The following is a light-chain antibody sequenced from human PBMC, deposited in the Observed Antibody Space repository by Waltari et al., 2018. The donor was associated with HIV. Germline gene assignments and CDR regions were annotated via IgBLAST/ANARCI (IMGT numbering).Light chain of an antibody. J-gene: IGLJ3*02. CDR2: DVT. CDR1: SSDVGGYNY. Sequence: QSALTQPASVSGSPGQSITISCTGTSSDVGGYNYVSWYQQHPGKAPKLLIYDVTKGPSGVSNRFSGSKSGNTASLTISGLQAEDEADYYCSSYTSSGTLVFGGGTKLTVL. V-gene: IGLV2-14*03. CDR3: SSYTSSGTLV.